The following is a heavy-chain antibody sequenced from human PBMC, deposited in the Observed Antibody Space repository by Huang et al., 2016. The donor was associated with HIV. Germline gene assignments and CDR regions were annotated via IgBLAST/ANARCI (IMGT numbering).Heavy chain of an antibody. CDR1: GYTFTSYG. CDR2: ISASSGDT. V-gene: IGHV1-18*01. J-gene: IGHJ3*02. D-gene: IGHD3-22*01. Sequence: QIQLMQSGPELKQPGASVKVSCKASGYTFTSYGLTWVRQAPGQGQEWMGWISASSGDTEYAQKFQGRVTLTTETSTNIAYMELRSLRSDDTAKYYCARDPKYHRIGYYRQRRGIDIWGQGTMVIVSS. CDR3: ARDPKYHRIGYYRQRRGIDI.